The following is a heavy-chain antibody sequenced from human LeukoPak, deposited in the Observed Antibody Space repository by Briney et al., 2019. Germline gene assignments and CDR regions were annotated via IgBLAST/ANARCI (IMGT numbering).Heavy chain of an antibody. J-gene: IGHJ3*02. Sequence: GGSLRLSCAASGFTFSSYSMNWVRQAPGKGLEWVSSISSSSSYVYYADSVKGRFTISRDNAKNSLYLQMNSLRAEDTAVYYCAREPYDYGDYGDAFDIWGQGTMVTVSS. CDR3: AREPYDYGDYGDAFDI. D-gene: IGHD4-17*01. CDR1: GFTFSSYS. CDR2: ISSSSSYV. V-gene: IGHV3-21*01.